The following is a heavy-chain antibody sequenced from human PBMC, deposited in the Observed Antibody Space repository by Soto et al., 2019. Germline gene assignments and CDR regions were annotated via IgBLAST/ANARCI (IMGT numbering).Heavy chain of an antibody. Sequence: QVQLVQSGAEVKKPGASVKVSCKASGYTFTSYAMHWVRQAPGQRLEWMGWINAGNGNTKYSQKFQGRVTSTRDTSASTAYMELSSLRSEDTAVYYCASPYSSSSVNYYYYGMDVWGQGTTVTVSS. CDR1: GYTFTSYA. V-gene: IGHV1-3*01. D-gene: IGHD6-6*01. J-gene: IGHJ6*02. CDR2: INAGNGNT. CDR3: ASPYSSSSVNYYYYGMDV.